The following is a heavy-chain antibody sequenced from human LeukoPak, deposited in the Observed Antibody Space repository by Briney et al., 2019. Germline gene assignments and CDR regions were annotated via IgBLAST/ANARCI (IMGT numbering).Heavy chain of an antibody. D-gene: IGHD4-17*01. J-gene: IGHJ5*02. CDR3: ARDVGTTVTSSWFDP. CDR1: GFTFSSYW. Sequence: GGXLRLSCAASGFTFSSYWMHWVRQARGKGLVWVSRINSDGSSTIYADSVKGRFTISRDNAKNTVFLQMNSLRAEDTALYYCARDVGTTVTSSWFDPWGQGTLVTVSS. V-gene: IGHV3-74*01. CDR2: INSDGSST.